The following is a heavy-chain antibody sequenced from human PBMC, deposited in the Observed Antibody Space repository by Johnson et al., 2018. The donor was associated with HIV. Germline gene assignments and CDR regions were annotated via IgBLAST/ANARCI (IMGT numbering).Heavy chain of an antibody. CDR1: GFTFSSYA. CDR2: ISYDGSNK. V-gene: IGHV3-30*04. D-gene: IGHD6-25*01. CDR3: AKETPSSGGTFDI. Sequence: QVQLVESGGGVVQPGRSLRLSCPASGFTFSSYAMHWVRQAPGKGLEWVAVISYDGSNKYYADSVKGRFTISRDNSKNTLYLQMNSLRAEDTAVYYCAKETPSSGGTFDIWGQGTMVTVSS. J-gene: IGHJ3*02.